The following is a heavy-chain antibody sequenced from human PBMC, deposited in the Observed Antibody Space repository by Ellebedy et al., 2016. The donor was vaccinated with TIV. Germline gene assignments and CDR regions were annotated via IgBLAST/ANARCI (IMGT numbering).Heavy chain of an antibody. Sequence: AASVKVSCKASGYTFTSYYMHWVRQAPGQGLEWMGGIIPIFVTPNYARKFLGRVTITADESTRTAYMEMSGLRSEDTAVYYCARFSEGSSGPDYWGQGTLVTVSS. CDR3: ARFSEGSSGPDY. J-gene: IGHJ4*02. CDR2: IIPIFVTP. CDR1: GYTFTSYY. D-gene: IGHD3-22*01. V-gene: IGHV1-69*13.